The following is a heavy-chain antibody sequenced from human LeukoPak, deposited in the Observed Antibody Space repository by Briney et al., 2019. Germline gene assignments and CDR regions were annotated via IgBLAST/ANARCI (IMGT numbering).Heavy chain of an antibody. D-gene: IGHD6-19*01. CDR3: ARDLHIAVASYYYYGMDV. CDR1: GYTFTSYY. Sequence: GASVKVSCKASGYTFTSYYMHWLRQTPGQGLVWMGIINPSGGSTSYAQKFQGRVTMTRDTSTSTVYMELSSLRSEDTAVYYCARDLHIAVASYYYYGMDVWGQGTTVTVSS. CDR2: INPSGGST. J-gene: IGHJ6*02. V-gene: IGHV1-46*01.